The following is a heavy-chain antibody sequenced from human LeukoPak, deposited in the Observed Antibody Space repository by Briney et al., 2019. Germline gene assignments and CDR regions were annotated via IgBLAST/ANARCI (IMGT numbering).Heavy chain of an antibody. J-gene: IGHJ4*02. V-gene: IGHV4-4*02. D-gene: IGHD4-17*01. CDR2: IYHSGST. CDR1: GGSISSSNW. Sequence: SETLSLTCAVSGGSISSSNWWSWVRQPPGKGLEWIGEIYHSGSTNYNPPLKSRVTISVDKSKNQFSLKLSSVTAADTAVYYCARMDDYGDYRYFDYWGQGTLVTVSS. CDR3: ARMDDYGDYRYFDY.